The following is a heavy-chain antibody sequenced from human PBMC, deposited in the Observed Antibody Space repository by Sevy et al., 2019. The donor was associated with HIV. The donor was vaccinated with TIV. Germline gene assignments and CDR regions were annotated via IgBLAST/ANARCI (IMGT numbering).Heavy chain of an antibody. CDR3: ARSRYDFWSGYYEPQYYYYMDV. CDR2: IIPIFGTA. Sequence: ASVKVSCKASGGTFSSYAISWVRQAPGQGLEWMGGIIPIFGTANYAQKFQGRVTITADESTSTAYMELSSLRSEDTAVYYCARSRYDFWSGYYEPQYYYYMDVWGKGTTVTVSS. CDR1: GGTFSSYA. J-gene: IGHJ6*03. D-gene: IGHD3-3*01. V-gene: IGHV1-69*13.